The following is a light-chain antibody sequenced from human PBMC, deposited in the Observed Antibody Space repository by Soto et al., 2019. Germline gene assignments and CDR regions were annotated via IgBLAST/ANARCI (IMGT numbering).Light chain of an antibody. CDR2: DSR. CDR1: SSNIGTGFH. V-gene: IGLV1-40*01. J-gene: IGLJ3*02. CDR3: QSYDSSLTGWV. Sequence: QSVLTQPPSVSGAPGQTITISCTGTSSNIGTGFHVHWYQQIPGSAPKLLIFDSRNRPSGVPDRFSGSKSGTSASLAITGLQADDEADYYCQSYDSSLTGWVFGGGTQLTVL.